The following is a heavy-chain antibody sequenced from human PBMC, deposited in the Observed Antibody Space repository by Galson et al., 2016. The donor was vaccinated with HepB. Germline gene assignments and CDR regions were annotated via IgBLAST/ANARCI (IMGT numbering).Heavy chain of an antibody. CDR2: ISSSGSTI. J-gene: IGHJ2*01. D-gene: IGHD3-22*01. Sequence: SLRLSCAASGFFFSDYYMSWIRQAPGKGLEWLLYISSSGSTIYSADSVKGRFSISRDNAKNSLYLQMNSLRADDTAVYYCARGRGDYYDATGYHYVDWYLDLWGRGTLVTVSS. CDR3: ARGRGDYYDATGYHYVDWYLDL. CDR1: GFFFSDYY. V-gene: IGHV3-11*01.